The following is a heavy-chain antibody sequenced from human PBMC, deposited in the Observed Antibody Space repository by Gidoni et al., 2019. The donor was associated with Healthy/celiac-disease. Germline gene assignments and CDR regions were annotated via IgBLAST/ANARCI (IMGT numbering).Heavy chain of an antibody. Sequence: QVQLQQWGAGLLKPSETLSLTCAVYGGSFSGYYWSWIRQPPGKGLEWIGEINHSGSTNYNPSLKSRVTISVDTSKNQFSLKLSSVTAADTAVYYCARGREEYYDILTGYYRFSAWFDPWGQGTLVTVSS. CDR3: ARGREEYYDILTGYYRFSAWFDP. D-gene: IGHD3-9*01. CDR1: GGSFSGYY. J-gene: IGHJ5*02. CDR2: INHSGST. V-gene: IGHV4-34*01.